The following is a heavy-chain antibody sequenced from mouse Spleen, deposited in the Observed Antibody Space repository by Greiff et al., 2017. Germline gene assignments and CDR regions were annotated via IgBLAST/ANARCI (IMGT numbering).Heavy chain of an antibody. V-gene: IGHV1-75*01. CDR1: GYTFTDYY. CDR3: ARWGDFGMGYAMDY. D-gene: IGHD2-10*02. J-gene: IGHJ4*01. CDR2: IFPGSGST. Sequence: QVQLQQSGPELVKPGASVKISCKASGYTFTDYYINWVKQRPGQGLEWIGWIFPGSGSTYYNEKFKGKATPTVDKSSSTAYMLLSSLTSEDSAVYFCARWGDFGMGYAMDYWGQGTSVTVSS.